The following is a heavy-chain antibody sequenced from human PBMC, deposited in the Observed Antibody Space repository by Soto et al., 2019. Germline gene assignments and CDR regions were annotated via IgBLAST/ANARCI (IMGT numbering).Heavy chain of an antibody. V-gene: IGHV3-23*01. CDR3: AKVSSGWYERFAY. CDR2: ISGSGGST. Sequence: EVQLLESGGGLVQPGGSLRLSCAASGFTFSSYAMSWVRQAPGKGLEWVSAISGSGGSTYYAESVKGRFTISRDNSKNTLYLEMNSLGAEDTAVYYCAKVSSGWYERFAYWGQGTLVPVSS. D-gene: IGHD6-19*01. J-gene: IGHJ4*02. CDR1: GFTFSSYA.